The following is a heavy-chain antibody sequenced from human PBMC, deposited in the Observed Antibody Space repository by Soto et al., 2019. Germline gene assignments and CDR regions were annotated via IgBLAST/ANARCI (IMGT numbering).Heavy chain of an antibody. Sequence: GGSLRLSCAASGFTFSSYAMSWVRQAPGKGLEWVSAISGSGGSTYYADSVKGRFTISRENSKNTLYLQMNSLRAEDTAVYYCAKGPLIYLTGDYYYYMDVWGKGTTVTVSS. CDR1: GFTFSSYA. CDR3: AKGPLIYLTGDYYYYMDV. D-gene: IGHD3-9*01. J-gene: IGHJ6*03. CDR2: ISGSGGST. V-gene: IGHV3-23*01.